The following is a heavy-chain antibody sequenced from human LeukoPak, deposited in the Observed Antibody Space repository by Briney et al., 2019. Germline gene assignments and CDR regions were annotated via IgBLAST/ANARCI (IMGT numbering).Heavy chain of an antibody. CDR3: ARTTLLWYFDN. CDR1: GDSINSGSYY. Sequence: SETLSLTCTVSGDSINSGSYYWGWIRQPPGKGLEWIGSIPYRGTPSYNPSLRSRVTMSVDTSKNQFSLNLKSVTAADTAVFYCARTTLLWYFDNWGPGALVAVSS. J-gene: IGHJ4*01. D-gene: IGHD1-14*01. CDR2: IPYRGTP. V-gene: IGHV4-39*01.